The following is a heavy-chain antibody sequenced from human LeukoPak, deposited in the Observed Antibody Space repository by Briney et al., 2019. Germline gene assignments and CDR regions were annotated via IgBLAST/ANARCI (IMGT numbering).Heavy chain of an antibody. V-gene: IGHV4-59*11. CDR2: IYYSGST. CDR3: ARESLYYDILTGYSSVAFDI. D-gene: IGHD3-9*01. J-gene: IGHJ3*02. Sequence: SETLSLTCTVSGGSISSHYWSWIRQPPGKGLEWIGYIYYSGSTNYNPSPKSRVTISVDTSKNQFSLKLSSVTAADTAVYYCARESLYYDILTGYSSVAFDIWGQGTMVTVSS. CDR1: GGSISSHY.